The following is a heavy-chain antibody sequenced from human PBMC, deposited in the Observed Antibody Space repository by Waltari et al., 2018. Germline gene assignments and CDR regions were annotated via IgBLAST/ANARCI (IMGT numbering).Heavy chain of an antibody. Sequence: QVQLVQSGAEAKKQGASGKVSCKDSGYHFSSFAISWVRQAPGQGLEWMGWISGYNANTNYAQKFQGRVAMTTDTSTSTAYMELRSLTSDDTAVYYCARVPMGTGTTDWFDPWGQGTPVIVST. J-gene: IGHJ5*02. D-gene: IGHD1-7*01. CDR2: ISGYNANT. CDR3: ARVPMGTGTTDWFDP. CDR1: GYHFSSFA. V-gene: IGHV1-18*01.